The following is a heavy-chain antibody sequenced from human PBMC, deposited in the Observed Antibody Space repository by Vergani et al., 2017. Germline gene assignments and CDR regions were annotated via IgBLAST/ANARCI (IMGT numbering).Heavy chain of an antibody. Sequence: QVQLVQSGAEVKKPGASVKVSCKASGYTFTSYYMHWVLQAPGQGLEWMGIINPSGGSTSYAQKYQGRVTMTRDTSTSTVYMELSSLRSEDTAVYYCARESHQLGDYWGQGTLVTVSS. CDR3: ARESHQLGDY. CDR2: INPSGGST. CDR1: GYTFTSYY. V-gene: IGHV1-46*01. J-gene: IGHJ4*02. D-gene: IGHD1-1*01.